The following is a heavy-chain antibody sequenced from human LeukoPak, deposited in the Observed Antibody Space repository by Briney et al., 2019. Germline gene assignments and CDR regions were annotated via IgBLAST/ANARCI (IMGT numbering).Heavy chain of an antibody. CDR3: ARGNGYHLLDY. CDR1: GFTLSSYA. CDR2: ISYDGSNK. J-gene: IGHJ4*02. Sequence: QPGRSLRLSCAASGFTLSSYAMHWVRQAPGKGLEWVAAISYDGSNKYYADSVKGRFTISRDNSKNTLYLQMNSLRAEDTAVYYCARGNGYHLLDYWGQGTLVTVSS. D-gene: IGHD5-24*01. V-gene: IGHV3-30-3*01.